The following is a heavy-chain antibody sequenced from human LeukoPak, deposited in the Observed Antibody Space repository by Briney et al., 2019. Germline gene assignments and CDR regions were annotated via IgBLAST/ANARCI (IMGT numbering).Heavy chain of an antibody. CDR1: GGSISSSNYY. J-gene: IGHJ5*02. Sequence: SETLSLTCTVSGGSISSSNYYWGWIRQSPGKGLEWVATIYYSGNTYYNPSLKSRVTISVDTSKMQFSLKLYSVTAADTAVYYCARAPNDYGSGRSWFDPWGQGTLVTVSS. V-gene: IGHV4-39*07. CDR3: ARAPNDYGSGRSWFDP. D-gene: IGHD3-10*01. CDR2: IYYSGNT.